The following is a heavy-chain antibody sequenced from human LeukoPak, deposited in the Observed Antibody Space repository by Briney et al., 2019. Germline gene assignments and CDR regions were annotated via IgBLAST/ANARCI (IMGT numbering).Heavy chain of an antibody. CDR1: AFTFSSYA. D-gene: IGHD3-22*01. V-gene: IGHV3-23*01. CDR2: ISGSGGST. CDR3: AKAPYYYDSSGYND. Sequence: GGSLRPSYAASAFTFSSYAMSWVRQAPGKGLEWVSAISGSGGSTYYADSVKGRFTISRDNSKNTLYLQMNSLRAEDTAVYYCAKAPYYYDSSGYNDWGQGTLVTVSS. J-gene: IGHJ4*02.